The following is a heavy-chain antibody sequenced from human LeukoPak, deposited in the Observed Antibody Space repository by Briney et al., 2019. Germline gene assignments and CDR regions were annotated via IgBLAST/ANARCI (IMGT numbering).Heavy chain of an antibody. CDR2: MNPNSGNT. D-gene: IGHD3-22*01. CDR1: GYTFTSYD. Sequence: GASVKVSCKASGYTFTSYDINWVRQATGQGLEWMGWMNPNSGNTGYAQKFQGRVTMTRNISISTAYMELSSLRSEDTAVYYCARAYYDSSGAFDYWGQGTLVTVSS. CDR3: ARAYYDSSGAFDY. V-gene: IGHV1-8*01. J-gene: IGHJ4*02.